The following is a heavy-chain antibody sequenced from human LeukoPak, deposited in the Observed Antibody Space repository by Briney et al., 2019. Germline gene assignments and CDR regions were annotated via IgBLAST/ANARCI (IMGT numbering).Heavy chain of an antibody. Sequence: ASVKVSCKASGYTFTGYYMHWVRQAPGQGLEWMGWINPNSGGTNYAQKFQGRVTMSRDTSISTAYMELSRLRSEDTAVYYCARTLFGGYSGYDSNNWFDPWGQGTLVTVSS. D-gene: IGHD5-12*01. CDR1: GYTFTGYY. V-gene: IGHV1-2*02. CDR3: ARTLFGGYSGYDSNNWFDP. CDR2: INPNSGGT. J-gene: IGHJ5*02.